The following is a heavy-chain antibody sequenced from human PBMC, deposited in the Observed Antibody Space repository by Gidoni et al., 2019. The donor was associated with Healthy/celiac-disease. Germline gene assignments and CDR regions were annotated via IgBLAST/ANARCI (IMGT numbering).Heavy chain of an antibody. J-gene: IGHJ4*02. CDR3: AKGHIAARLFFDY. D-gene: IGHD6-6*01. V-gene: IGHV3-23*01. CDR2: ISGSGGST. CDR1: GFTFSSYA. Sequence: EVHLLESGGGLVQPGGSLRLSCAASGFTFSSYAMSWVRQAPGKGLEWVSAISGSGGSTYYADSVKGRFTISRDNSKNTLYLQMNSLRAEDTAVYYCAKGHIAARLFFDYWGQGTLVTVSS.